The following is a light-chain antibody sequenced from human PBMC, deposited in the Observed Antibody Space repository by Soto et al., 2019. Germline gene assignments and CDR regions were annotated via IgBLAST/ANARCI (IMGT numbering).Light chain of an antibody. Sequence: DIQMTHSPSTLSASVGDRVTITCRASQSISSWLAWYQQKPGKAPKLLIYKASSLQSGVPSRFSGSGSGTEFTLTISSLQPDDFAAYYCQQCSSYPWTFGQGTKVEIK. J-gene: IGKJ1*01. CDR2: KAS. CDR1: QSISSW. V-gene: IGKV1-5*03. CDR3: QQCSSYPWT.